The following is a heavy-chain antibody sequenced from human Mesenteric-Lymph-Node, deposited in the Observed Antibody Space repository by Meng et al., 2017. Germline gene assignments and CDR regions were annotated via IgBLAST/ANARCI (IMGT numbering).Heavy chain of an antibody. CDR1: GGSISSYY. CDR2: IYYSGST. V-gene: IGHV4-59*01. Sequence: SETLSLTCTVSGGSISSYYWSWIRQPPGKGLEWIGYIYYSGSTNYNPSLKSRVTISVDTSKNQFSLKLGSVTAADTAVYYCAGGVGYSYVFDYWGQGTLVTVSS. D-gene: IGHD5-18*01. CDR3: AGGVGYSYVFDY. J-gene: IGHJ4*02.